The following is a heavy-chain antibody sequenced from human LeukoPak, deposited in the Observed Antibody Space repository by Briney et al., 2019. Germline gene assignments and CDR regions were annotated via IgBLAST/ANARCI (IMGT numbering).Heavy chain of an antibody. CDR2: ISTGSGTI. CDR1: GFTFNTFS. CDR3: ARTNDPFDC. V-gene: IGHV3-48*02. Sequence: GGSLRLSCTTSGFTFNTFSMNWVRQAPGKGLEWLSYISTGSGTIYYADSVKGRFTISRDNAKNSLYLQMNSLRDEDTAVYYCARTNDPFDCWGQGTLVTVSP. J-gene: IGHJ4*02. D-gene: IGHD1-1*01.